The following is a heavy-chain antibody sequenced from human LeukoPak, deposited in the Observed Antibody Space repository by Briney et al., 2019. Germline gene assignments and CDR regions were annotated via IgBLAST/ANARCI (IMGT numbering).Heavy chain of an antibody. CDR2: INPNSGGT. J-gene: IGHJ5*02. Sequence: ASVKVSCKASGYTFTGYYMHWVRQAPGQGLEWMGWINPNSGGTNYAQKFQGWVTMTRDTSISTAYMELSRLRSDDTAVYYCARSLPHINWFDPWGQETLVTVSS. V-gene: IGHV1-2*04. CDR3: ARSLPHINWFDP. D-gene: IGHD1-26*01. CDR1: GYTFTGYY.